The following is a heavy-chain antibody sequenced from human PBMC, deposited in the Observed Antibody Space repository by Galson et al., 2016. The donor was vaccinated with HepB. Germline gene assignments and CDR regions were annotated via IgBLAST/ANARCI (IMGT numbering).Heavy chain of an antibody. V-gene: IGHV1-46*01. D-gene: IGHD3-22*01. CDR2: INPNGGST. CDR3: ARGPYYFDDGGIHSYFDY. Sequence: SGYPFTNYYVHWVRQAPGQGLEWMGIINPNGGSTTYGWRFHDRAILTGNASTSTVYMELRSLRSDDTAVYFCARGPYYFDDGGIHSYFDYWGQGSLVTVSS. J-gene: IGHJ4*02. CDR1: GYPFTNYY.